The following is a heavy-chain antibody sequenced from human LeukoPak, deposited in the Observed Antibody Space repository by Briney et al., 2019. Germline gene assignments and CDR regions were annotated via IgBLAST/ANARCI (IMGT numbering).Heavy chain of an antibody. D-gene: IGHD6-13*01. V-gene: IGHV3-11*03. J-gene: IGHJ4*02. CDR1: GFTFSDYY. Sequence: GGSLRLSCAASGFTFSDYYMSWIRQAPGKGLEWVSYISSSSSYTNYADSVKGRFTISRDNAKNSLFLQMNSLRAEDTAMYYCARMPRMAAAGIFFETSEPPYYFDYWGQGTLVTVSS. CDR3: ARMPRMAAAGIFFETSEPPYYFDY. CDR2: ISSSSSYT.